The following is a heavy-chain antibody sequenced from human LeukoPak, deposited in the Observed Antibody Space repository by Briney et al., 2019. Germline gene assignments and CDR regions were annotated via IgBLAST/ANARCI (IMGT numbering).Heavy chain of an antibody. D-gene: IGHD3-3*01. CDR1: GFTFSSYW. CDR3: ARDTDPYYDFWSGHNWFDP. CDR2: INSDGSST. V-gene: IGHV3-74*01. Sequence: GGSLRLSCAASGFTFSSYWMHWVRQAPGKGLVWVSRINSDGSSTSYADSVKGRFTISRDNAKNTLYLQMNSLRAEDTAVYYCARDTDPYYDFWSGHNWFDPWGQGTLVTVSS. J-gene: IGHJ5*02.